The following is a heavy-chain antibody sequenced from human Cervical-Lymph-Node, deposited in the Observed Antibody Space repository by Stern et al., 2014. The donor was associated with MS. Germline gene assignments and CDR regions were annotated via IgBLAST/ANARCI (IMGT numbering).Heavy chain of an antibody. CDR1: GYTFTNYA. Sequence: VHLVESGSDLKKPGASVKVSCKASGYTFTNYAMNWVRQAPGQGLEWMGWINTNTGNPTYAQGFTGRFVISLDTSVNTAYLQISSLKAEDSAVYYCARARGDDYGDYFDYWGQGTLVTVSS. CDR2: INTNTGNP. J-gene: IGHJ4*02. V-gene: IGHV7-4-1*02. D-gene: IGHD4-17*01. CDR3: ARARGDDYGDYFDY.